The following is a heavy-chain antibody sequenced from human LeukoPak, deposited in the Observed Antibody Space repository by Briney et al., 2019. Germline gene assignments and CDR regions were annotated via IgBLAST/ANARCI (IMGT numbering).Heavy chain of an antibody. Sequence: SETLSLTCTVSGGSISSYYWSWIRQPPGKGLEWIGYIYYSGSTNYNPSLKSRVTISVDTSKNQFSLKLSSVTAADTAVYCCARAHYYGSGSCFDYWGQGTLVTVSS. CDR2: IYYSGST. CDR1: GGSISSYY. D-gene: IGHD3-10*01. CDR3: ARAHYYGSGSCFDY. V-gene: IGHV4-59*01. J-gene: IGHJ4*02.